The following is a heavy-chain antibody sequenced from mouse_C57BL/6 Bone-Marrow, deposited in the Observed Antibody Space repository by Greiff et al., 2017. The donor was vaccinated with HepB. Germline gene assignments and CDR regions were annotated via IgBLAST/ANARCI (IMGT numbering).Heavy chain of an antibody. CDR3: ARQGRPWYFDV. J-gene: IGHJ1*03. CDR2: ISNLAYSI. Sequence: EVKLVESGGGLVQPGGSLKLSCAASGFTFSDYGMAWVRQAPRKGPEWVAFISNLAYSIYYADTVTGRFTISRGNAKNTLYLEMSSLRSEDTAMYYCARQGRPWYFDVWGTGTTVTVSS. CDR1: GFTFSDYG. V-gene: IGHV5-15*01.